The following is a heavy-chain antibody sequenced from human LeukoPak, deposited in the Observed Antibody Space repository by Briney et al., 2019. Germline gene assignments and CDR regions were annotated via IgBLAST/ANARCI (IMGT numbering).Heavy chain of an antibody. J-gene: IGHJ4*02. Sequence: GGSLRLSCAASGFTFSSYAMSWVRQAPGKGLEWVSGISWNSGSIGYADSVKGRFTISRDNAKNSLYLQMNSLRAEDTAVYYCARVSSSSWWALDYWGQGTLVTVSS. CDR2: ISWNSGSI. CDR1: GFTFSSYA. V-gene: IGHV3-20*04. D-gene: IGHD6-13*01. CDR3: ARVSSSSWWALDY.